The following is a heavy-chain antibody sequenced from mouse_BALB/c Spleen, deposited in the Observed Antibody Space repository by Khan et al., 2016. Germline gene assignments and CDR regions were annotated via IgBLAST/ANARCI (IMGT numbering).Heavy chain of an antibody. CDR2: ISNGGGST. Sequence: EVELVESGGGLVQPGGSLKLSCATSGFTFSDYYMYWVRQTPEKRLEWVAYISNGGGSTYYPDTVKGRFTISRDNAKNTLYLQMSRLKSEDTAMYYCARSIHYYGYVTYGGQGTLVTVSA. D-gene: IGHD1-2*01. V-gene: IGHV5-12*02. J-gene: IGHJ3*01. CDR3: ARSIHYYGYVTY. CDR1: GFTFSDYY.